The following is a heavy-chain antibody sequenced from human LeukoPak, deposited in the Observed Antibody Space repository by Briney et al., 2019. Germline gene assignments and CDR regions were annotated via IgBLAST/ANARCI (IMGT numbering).Heavy chain of an antibody. D-gene: IGHD2-15*01. J-gene: IGHJ4*02. V-gene: IGHV1-3*01. Sequence: ASVKVSCKASGYTFTNYGIHWLRQAPGQRPDWLGWINPGNGNTRYSQTFQGRVTFTRDTSATTAYTELSNLRSEDTAMYYCAKETTVIVVARSFFDYWGPGTLVTVSS. CDR1: GYTFTNYG. CDR2: INPGNGNT. CDR3: AKETTVIVVARSFFDY.